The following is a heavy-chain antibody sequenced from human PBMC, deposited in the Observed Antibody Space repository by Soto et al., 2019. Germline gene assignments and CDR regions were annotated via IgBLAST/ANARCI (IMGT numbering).Heavy chain of an antibody. Sequence: SETLSLTCAVYGGSFSGYYWSWIRQPPGKGLEWIGEINHSGSTNYNPSLKSRVTISVDTSKNQFSLKLSSVTAADTAVYYCARTLDYDFWSGYLFYYMDVWGKGTTVTVSS. J-gene: IGHJ6*03. V-gene: IGHV4-34*01. CDR3: ARTLDYDFWSGYLFYYMDV. CDR1: GGSFSGYY. D-gene: IGHD3-3*01. CDR2: INHSGST.